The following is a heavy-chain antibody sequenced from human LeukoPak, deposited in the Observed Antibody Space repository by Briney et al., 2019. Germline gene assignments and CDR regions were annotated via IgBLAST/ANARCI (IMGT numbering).Heavy chain of an antibody. V-gene: IGHV4-34*01. CDR3: ARSGYYYDSSGSYPIDY. CDR1: GGSFSGYY. CDR2: INHSGST. D-gene: IGHD3-22*01. J-gene: IGHJ4*02. Sequence: SETLSLTCAVYGGSFSGYYWSWIRQPPGKGLEWIGEINHSGSTSYNPSLKSRVTISVDTSKNQFSLKLSSVTAADTAVYYCARSGYYYDSSGSYPIDYWGQGTLVTVSS.